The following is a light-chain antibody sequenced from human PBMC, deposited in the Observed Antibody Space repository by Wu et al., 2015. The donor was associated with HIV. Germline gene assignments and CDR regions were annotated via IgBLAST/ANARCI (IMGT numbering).Light chain of an antibody. Sequence: VGDRVTITVXRAGVRAISNSLAWISRTRKAPKLLLYAASRLESGVPSRFSGSGSGTDYTLTISSLQPEDFATYYCQQYYSTSSSFGQGTKLEIK. CDR1: RAISNS. CDR2: AAS. J-gene: IGKJ2*03. V-gene: IGKV1-NL1*01. CDR3: QQYYSTSSS.